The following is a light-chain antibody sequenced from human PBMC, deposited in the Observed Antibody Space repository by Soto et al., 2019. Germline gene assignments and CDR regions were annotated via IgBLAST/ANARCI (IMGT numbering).Light chain of an antibody. J-gene: IGLJ2*01. CDR2: EVS. CDR3: SSYTSSSTLVV. CDR1: SYDVGGYSF. V-gene: IGLV2-14*01. Sequence: QSALTQPASVSGSPGQSITISCTGTSYDVGGYSFVSWYQQHPGKAPKLMIYEVSHRPSGVSNRFSGSKSGNTASLTISGLQAEDEADYYCSSYTSSSTLVVFGGGTKLTVL.